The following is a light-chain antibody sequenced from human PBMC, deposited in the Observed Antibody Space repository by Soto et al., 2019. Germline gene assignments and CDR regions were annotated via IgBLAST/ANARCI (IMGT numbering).Light chain of an antibody. CDR2: AVS. V-gene: IGLV2-14*03. CDR1: SSDIGSYNH. CDR3: ISYNDRESYL. J-gene: IGLJ1*01. Sequence: SVLTQPASVSGSPGQSITISCSGTSSDIGSYNHVAWYQQFPGKSPKLMIYAVSDRPSGVSDRFSGSKSGITASLTISGPQHEEEAEHYCISYNDRESYLFGTGTKVTV.